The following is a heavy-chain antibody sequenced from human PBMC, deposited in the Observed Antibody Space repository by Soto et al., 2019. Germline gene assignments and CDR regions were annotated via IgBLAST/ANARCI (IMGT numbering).Heavy chain of an antibody. D-gene: IGHD2-2*01. CDR3: ARDRGYIVVVPAATYYYYGMDV. V-gene: IGHV3-30-3*01. CDR1: GFTFSSYA. J-gene: IGHJ6*02. Sequence: PGGSLRLSCAAPGFTFSSYAMHWVRQAPGKGLEWVAVISYDGSNKYYADSVKGRFTISRDNSKNTLYLQMNSLRAEDTAVYYCARDRGYIVVVPAATYYYYGMDVWGQGTTVTVSS. CDR2: ISYDGSNK.